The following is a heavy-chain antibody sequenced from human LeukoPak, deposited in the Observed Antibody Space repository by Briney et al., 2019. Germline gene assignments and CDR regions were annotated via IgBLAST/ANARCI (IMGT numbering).Heavy chain of an antibody. CDR3: ARVDIVATTSSDY. D-gene: IGHD5-12*01. Sequence: GASEEVSCKASGHTFTSYALYWLRHSPGQRQGLSRWINAGKGDTRYPRKLRGRVTITRDTSTSTAYMELCSLRSEDTAAYYCARVDIVATTSSDYWGQGTLVTVSS. CDR1: GHTFTSYA. J-gene: IGHJ4*02. CDR2: INAGKGDT. V-gene: IGHV1-3*01.